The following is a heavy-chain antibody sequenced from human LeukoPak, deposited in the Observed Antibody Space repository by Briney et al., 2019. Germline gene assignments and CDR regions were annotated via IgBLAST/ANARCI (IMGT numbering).Heavy chain of an antibody. V-gene: IGHV3-30*01. CDR3: AVVPAATGYGMDV. Sequence: PGRSLRLSCAASGFTFSSYAMHWVRQAPGKGLEWVAVISYDGSNKYYADSVKGRFTISRDNSKNTLYLQMNSLRAEDTAVYYCAVVPAATGYGMDVWGQGTTVTVSS. CDR1: GFTFSSYA. J-gene: IGHJ6*02. CDR2: ISYDGSNK. D-gene: IGHD2-2*01.